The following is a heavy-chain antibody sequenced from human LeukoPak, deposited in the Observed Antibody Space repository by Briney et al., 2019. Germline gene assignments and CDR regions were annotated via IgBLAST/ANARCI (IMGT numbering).Heavy chain of an antibody. CDR3: ARRACNGDSCLDY. V-gene: IGHV5-51*01. CDR1: GFSFTTYG. CDR2: IYLGDSDT. D-gene: IGHD2-15*01. J-gene: IGHJ4*02. Sequence: GESLKISCKGSGFSFTTYGVDWVRQTPGKGLEWMGIIYLGDSDTRYSPTFQGQVTISGDKSINTAYVHWSNLKASDTAMYYCARRACNGDSCLDYWGQGTLVTVSS.